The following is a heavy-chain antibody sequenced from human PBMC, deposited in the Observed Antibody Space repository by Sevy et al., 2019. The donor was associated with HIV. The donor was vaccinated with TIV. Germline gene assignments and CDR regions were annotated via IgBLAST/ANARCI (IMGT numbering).Heavy chain of an antibody. V-gene: IGHV3-21*01. D-gene: IGHD1-26*01. Sequence: GGSLRLSCAASGFTFSSYSMNWVRQAPGKGLEWVSSISSSSSYIYYADSVKGRFTSSRVNAKNSLYRQMNSLRAEDTAVYYCAGRIVGATVYNWFDPWGQGTLVTVTS. J-gene: IGHJ5*02. CDR3: AGRIVGATVYNWFDP. CDR2: ISSSSSYI. CDR1: GFTFSSYS.